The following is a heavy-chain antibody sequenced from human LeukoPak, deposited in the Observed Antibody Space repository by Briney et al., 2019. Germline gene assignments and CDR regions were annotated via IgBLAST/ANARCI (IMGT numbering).Heavy chain of an antibody. CDR1: GGSISSSIYY. V-gene: IGHV4-61*05. CDR3: ARDEGGITMVRGVTPYYFDY. Sequence: PSETLSLTRTVSGGSISSSIYYWGWIRPPPGRGLEWIGYIYYSGSTNYNPSLKSRVTIPVDTSKNQFSLKLSSVTAADTAVYYCARDEGGITMVRGVTPYYFDYWGQGTLVTVSS. D-gene: IGHD3-10*01. CDR2: IYYSGST. J-gene: IGHJ4*02.